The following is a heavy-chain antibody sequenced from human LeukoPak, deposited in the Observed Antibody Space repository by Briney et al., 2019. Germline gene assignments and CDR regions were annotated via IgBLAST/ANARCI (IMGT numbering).Heavy chain of an antibody. CDR3: ARTGYSSSSGWAYYYYYYMDV. CDR1: GFTFSNYS. CDR2: ISSSSSTI. J-gene: IGHJ6*03. V-gene: IGHV3-48*02. D-gene: IGHD6-6*01. Sequence: PGGSLRLSCAASGFTFSNYSMNWVRQAPGKGLEWVSYISSSSSTIYYADSVKGRFTISRDNAKDSLYLQMNSLRDEDTAVYYCARTGYSSSSGWAYYYYYYMDVWGKGTTVTVSS.